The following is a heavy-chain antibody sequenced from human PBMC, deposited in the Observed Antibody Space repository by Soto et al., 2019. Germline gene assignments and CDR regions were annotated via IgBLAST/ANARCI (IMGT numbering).Heavy chain of an antibody. Sequence: ASVKVSCKASGYTFTSYAMHWVRQAPGQRLEWMGWINAGNGNTKYSQKFQGRVTITRDTSASTAYMELSSLRSEDTAVYYCAWSIVVVTALDYWGHGTLVTVSS. CDR1: GYTFTSYA. CDR3: AWSIVVVTALDY. D-gene: IGHD2-21*02. J-gene: IGHJ4*01. CDR2: INAGNGNT. V-gene: IGHV1-3*01.